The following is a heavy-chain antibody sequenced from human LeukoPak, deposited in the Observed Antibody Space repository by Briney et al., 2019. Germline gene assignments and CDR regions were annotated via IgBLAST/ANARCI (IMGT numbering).Heavy chain of an antibody. J-gene: IGHJ4*02. D-gene: IGHD3-10*01. CDR2: MNPSGGST. CDR3: ARGISITMVRGVIDY. CDR1: GYTFTGYY. Sequence: ASVKVSCKASGYTFTGYYMHWVRQAPGQGLEWMGIMNPSGGSTSYAQKFQDRVSMTRDTSTSTVYMELSSLRSEDTAVYYCARGISITMVRGVIDYWGQGTLVTVS. V-gene: IGHV1-46*01.